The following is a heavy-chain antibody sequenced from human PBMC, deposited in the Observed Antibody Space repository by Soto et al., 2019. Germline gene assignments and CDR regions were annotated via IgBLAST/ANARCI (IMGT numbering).Heavy chain of an antibody. J-gene: IGHJ4*02. CDR3: TTSNLGVDF. CDR1: GLIFSDVW. V-gene: IGHV3-15*01. Sequence: PGGSLRLSCAASGLIFSDVWMTWVRQAPGKGLEWVGRIKTKPADGTIDYAAPVRGRFTISRDDSKNTLYLQMTSLTPDDTGVYYCTTSNLGVDFWGPGTLVTVSS. CDR2: IKTKPADGTI. D-gene: IGHD1-1*01.